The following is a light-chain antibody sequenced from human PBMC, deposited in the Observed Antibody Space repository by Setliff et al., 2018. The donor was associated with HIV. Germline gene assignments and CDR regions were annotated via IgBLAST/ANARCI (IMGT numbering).Light chain of an antibody. J-gene: IGLJ3*02. CDR3: CSYADTYTWV. Sequence: VLTQPASVSGSPGQSITISCTGTSSDIGGYNYVSWYQQHPGKAPKLMIYDVSKRPSGVSSRFSGSKSGNTASLTISGLQAEDEADDYCCSYADTYTWVFGGGTKVTVL. CDR2: DVS. V-gene: IGLV2-14*01. CDR1: SSDIGGYNY.